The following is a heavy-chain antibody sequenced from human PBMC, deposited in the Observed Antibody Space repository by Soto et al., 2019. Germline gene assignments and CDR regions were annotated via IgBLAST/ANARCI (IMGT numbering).Heavy chain of an antibody. CDR1: GYPLTDFY. V-gene: IGHV1-2*02. J-gene: IGHJ2*01. Sequence: QVQLVQSGAEVKKPGASVTVSCKTSGYPLTDFYIHWVRQAPGQGLEWMAWINPHTGDTNTALKFQGRVIMTTDTSINSAFMELTRLTSDDTAVYYCAREGGAAPGARREWYWDLWGRGTLVSVSS. CDR2: INPHTGDT. CDR3: AREGGAAPGARREWYWDL. D-gene: IGHD3-3*01.